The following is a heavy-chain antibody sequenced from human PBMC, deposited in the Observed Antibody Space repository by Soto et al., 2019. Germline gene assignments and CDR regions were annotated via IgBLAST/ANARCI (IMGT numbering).Heavy chain of an antibody. CDR2: INPSGGST. CDR3: ARDSLAYYDFWSGSPINWFDP. V-gene: IGHV1-46*01. Sequence: GASVKVSCKASGYTFTSYYMHWVRQAPGQGLEWMGIINPSGGSTSYAQKFQGRVTMTRDTSTSTVYMELSSLRSEDTAVYYCARDSLAYYDFWSGSPINWFDPWGKGTLVTVSS. D-gene: IGHD3-3*01. J-gene: IGHJ5*02. CDR1: GYTFTSYY.